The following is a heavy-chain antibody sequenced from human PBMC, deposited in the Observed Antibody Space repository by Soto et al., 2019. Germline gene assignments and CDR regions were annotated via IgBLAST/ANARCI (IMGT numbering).Heavy chain of an antibody. J-gene: IGHJ6*03. Sequence: QLQLQESGPGLVKPSETLSLTCTVSGGSISSSSSSWGWIRQPPGKGLEWLGIISHSGSTYYSPSLKSRVTISGCESKNLFSLKLSSVPAADTAVYYCARTYVTDVVVVPASKDYMDVWGKGTTVTVSS. CDR2: ISHSGST. CDR3: ARTYVTDVVVVPASKDYMDV. CDR1: GGSISSSSSS. V-gene: IGHV4-39*01. D-gene: IGHD2-2*01.